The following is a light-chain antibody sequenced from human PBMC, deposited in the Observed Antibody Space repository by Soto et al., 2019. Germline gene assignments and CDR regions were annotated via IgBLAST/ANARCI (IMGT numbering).Light chain of an antibody. Sequence: EIVLTQSPGTLSLSPGERATLSCRASQSVSRSYLAWYQQKLGQAPRLLIYGASSRATGIPDRFSGSGSGTGFTLTISRLEPEDFAVYYCQQYGNSPNAFGQGPRLEIK. V-gene: IGKV3-20*01. CDR1: QSVSRSY. J-gene: IGKJ5*01. CDR3: QQYGNSPNA. CDR2: GAS.